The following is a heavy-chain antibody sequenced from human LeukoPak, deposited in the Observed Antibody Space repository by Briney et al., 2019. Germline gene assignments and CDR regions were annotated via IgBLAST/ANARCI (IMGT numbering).Heavy chain of an antibody. CDR3: ARHRGCSGGTCYRHFDP. V-gene: IGHV4-59*08. CDR2: SYSDGST. Sequence: SETLSLTCTVSGGSISGYYWSWIRQPPRKALEWIGYSYSDGSTNYSHSLKSRITISRDTSKNQLSLKLTSVTAADTAVYYCARHRGCSGGTCYRHFDPWGQGTLVTVSS. CDR1: GGSISGYY. D-gene: IGHD2-15*01. J-gene: IGHJ5*02.